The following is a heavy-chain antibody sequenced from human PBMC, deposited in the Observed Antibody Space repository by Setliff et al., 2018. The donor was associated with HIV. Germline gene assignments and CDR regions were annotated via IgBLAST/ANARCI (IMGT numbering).Heavy chain of an antibody. CDR3: TTVPLVVVAAKYFDY. J-gene: IGHJ4*02. CDR2: IKSKTDGGTT. D-gene: IGHD2-15*01. CDR1: GFTFSNAW. V-gene: IGHV3-15*01. Sequence: PCKASGFTFSNAWMSWVRQAPGKGLEWVGRIKSKTDGGTTDYAAPVKGRFTISRDDSKNTLYLQMNSLKTEDTAVYYCTTVPLVVVAAKYFDYWGQGTRVTVSS.